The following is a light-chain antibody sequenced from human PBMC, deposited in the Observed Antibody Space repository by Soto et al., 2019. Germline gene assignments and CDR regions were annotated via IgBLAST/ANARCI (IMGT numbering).Light chain of an antibody. V-gene: IGKV3-11*01. Sequence: EVVLTQSPATLSLSPGERATLSCRASQSIARNLAWYQQKPGQAPRLLIYDASNRATDIPARFSGSGSGTDFTLTISSLEPEDFAVYFCQHRSTWPLTFGGGTKVEIK. CDR3: QHRSTWPLT. CDR2: DAS. CDR1: QSIARN. J-gene: IGKJ4*01.